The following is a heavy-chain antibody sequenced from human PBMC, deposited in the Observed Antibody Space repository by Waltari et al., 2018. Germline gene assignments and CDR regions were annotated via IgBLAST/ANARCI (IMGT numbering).Heavy chain of an antibody. CDR1: GFTFSSYA. Sequence: EVQLVESGGDLVQPGGSLRLSCAASGFTFSSYAMSWVRHAPGKGLAWVSAISGSGGSTYYADSVKGRFTISRDNSKNTLYLQMNSLRAEDTAVYYCAGRGSAYCGGDCYSDYWGQGTLVT. D-gene: IGHD2-21*01. J-gene: IGHJ4*02. CDR2: ISGSGGST. CDR3: AGRGSAYCGGDCYSDY. V-gene: IGHV3-23*04.